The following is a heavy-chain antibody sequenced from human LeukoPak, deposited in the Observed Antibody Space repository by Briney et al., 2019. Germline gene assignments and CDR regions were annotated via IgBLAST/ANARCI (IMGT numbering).Heavy chain of an antibody. J-gene: IGHJ4*02. Sequence: ASVKVSCKASGYTFTSYYMHWVRQAPGQGLEWMGIINPSGGSTSYAQKFQGRVTITADKSTSTAYMELSSLRSEDTAVYYCAREGDGFGSSSGEYYWGQGTLVTVSS. D-gene: IGHD6-6*01. V-gene: IGHV1-46*01. CDR1: GYTFTSYY. CDR3: AREGDGFGSSSGEYY. CDR2: INPSGGST.